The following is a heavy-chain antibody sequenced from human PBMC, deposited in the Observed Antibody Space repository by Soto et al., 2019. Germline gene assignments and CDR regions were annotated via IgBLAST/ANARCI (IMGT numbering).Heavy chain of an antibody. CDR1: GFTFSSYA. J-gene: IGHJ5*02. V-gene: IGHV3-23*01. CDR2: ISGSGGST. CDR3: EKDRTTAGTTVRFDP. D-gene: IGHD1-1*01. Sequence: PGGSLRLSCAASGFTFSSYAMSWVRQAPGKGLEWVSTISGSGGSTYYADSVKGRFTISRDNSKNTLYLQLNSLRAEDTAVYYCEKDRTTAGTTVRFDPWGQGTLVTVS.